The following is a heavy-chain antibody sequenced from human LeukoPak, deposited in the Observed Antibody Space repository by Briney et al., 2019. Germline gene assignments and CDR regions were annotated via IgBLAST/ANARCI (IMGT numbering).Heavy chain of an antibody. CDR3: ARVLPVPPRLYFDY. Sequence: PGRSLRLPCAASGFTFSSYAMHWVRQAPGKGLEWVGEIYHSGSTNYNPSLKSRVTISVDKSKNQFSLKLSSVTAADTAVYYCARVLPVPPRLYFDYWGQGTLVTVSS. CDR1: GFTFSSYA. J-gene: IGHJ4*02. V-gene: IGHV4-4*02. CDR2: IYHSGST.